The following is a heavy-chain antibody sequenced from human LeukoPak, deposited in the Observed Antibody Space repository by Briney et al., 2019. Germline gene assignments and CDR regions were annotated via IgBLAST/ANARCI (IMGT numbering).Heavy chain of an antibody. CDR2: INPNSGGT. CDR1: GYTFTGYY. D-gene: IGHD3-10*01. Sequence: ASVKVSCKASGYTFTGYYMHWVRQAPGQGLEWMGWINPNSGGTNYAQKFQGRVTMTRDTSISTAYMELSRLRSDDTAVYYCARDPDHRTGSGSYPPAPSGDCGQGTLVTVSS. V-gene: IGHV1-2*02. J-gene: IGHJ4*02. CDR3: ARDPDHRTGSGSYPPAPSGD.